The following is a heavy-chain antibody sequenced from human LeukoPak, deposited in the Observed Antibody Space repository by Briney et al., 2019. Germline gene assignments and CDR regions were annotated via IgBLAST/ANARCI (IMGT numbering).Heavy chain of an antibody. CDR2: IWYDGSNK. CDR1: GFTFSSYG. Sequence: GGSLRLSCAASGFTFSSYGMHWVRQAPGKGLEWVAVIWYDGSNKYYADSVKGRFTISRDNSKNTLYLQMNSLRAEDTAVYYCARGGYSYGFSSVFYFDYWGQGTLVAVSS. V-gene: IGHV3-33*01. D-gene: IGHD5-18*01. CDR3: ARGGYSYGFSSVFYFDY. J-gene: IGHJ4*02.